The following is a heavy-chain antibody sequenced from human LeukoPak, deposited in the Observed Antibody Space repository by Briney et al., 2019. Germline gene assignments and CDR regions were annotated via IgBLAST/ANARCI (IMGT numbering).Heavy chain of an antibody. V-gene: IGHV5-51*01. J-gene: IGHJ2*01. D-gene: IGHD6-19*01. Sequence: GESLKISCKGSGYSFTTHWIGWVRQMPGKGLEWMGVIYPGDSDTRYSPSFQGQVTISADKSVSTAYLQWISLKASDSAIYYCARQQWSERYINLWGRGTLVTVSS. CDR1: GYSFTTHW. CDR2: IYPGDSDT. CDR3: ARQQWSERYINL.